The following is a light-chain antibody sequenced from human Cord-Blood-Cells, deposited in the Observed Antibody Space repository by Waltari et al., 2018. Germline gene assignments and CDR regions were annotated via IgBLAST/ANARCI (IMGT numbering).Light chain of an antibody. CDR1: SSDAGGSNH. CDR3: SSYAGSFYV. CDR2: EVS. Sequence: QSALTQPPSASGSPRQSVTNSSPLTSSDAGGSNHSSWYQQHPGKAPKLMIYEVSKRPSGVPDRFSGSKSGNTASLTVSGLQAEDEADYYCSSYAGSFYVFGTGTKVTVL. J-gene: IGLJ1*01. V-gene: IGLV2-8*01.